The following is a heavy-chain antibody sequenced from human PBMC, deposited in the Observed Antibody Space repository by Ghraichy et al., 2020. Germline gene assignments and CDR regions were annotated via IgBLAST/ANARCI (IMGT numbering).Heavy chain of an antibody. CDR2: ISAYNGNT. CDR1: GYTFTSYG. V-gene: IGHV1-18*01. CDR3: AREYYDFWSGHNWFDP. D-gene: IGHD3-3*01. J-gene: IGHJ5*02. Sequence: ASVKVSCKASGYTFTSYGISWVRQAPGQGLEWMGWISAYNGNTNYAQKLQGRVTMTTDTSTSTAYMELRSLRSDDTAVYYCAREYYDFWSGHNWFDPWGQGTLVTVSS.